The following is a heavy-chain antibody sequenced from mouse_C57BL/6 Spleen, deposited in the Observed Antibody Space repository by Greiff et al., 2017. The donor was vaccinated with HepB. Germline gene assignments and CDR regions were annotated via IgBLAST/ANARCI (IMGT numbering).Heavy chain of an antibody. CDR3: WYSNYGTFYYAMDY. J-gene: IGHJ4*01. Sequence: EVQLQQSGAELVRPGASVKLSCTASGFNIKDDYMHWVKQRPEQGLEWIGWIDPENGDTEYASKFQGKATITADTSSNTAYLQLSSLTSEDTAVYYCWYSNYGTFYYAMDYWGQGTSVTVSS. D-gene: IGHD2-5*01. CDR2: IDPENGDT. CDR1: GFNIKDDY. V-gene: IGHV14-4*01.